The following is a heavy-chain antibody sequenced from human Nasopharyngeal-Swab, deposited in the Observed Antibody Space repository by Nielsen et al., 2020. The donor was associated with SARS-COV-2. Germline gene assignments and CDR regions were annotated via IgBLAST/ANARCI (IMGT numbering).Heavy chain of an antibody. Sequence: SSVKVSCKTSGGTFSRYGISWFRQAPGQGLEWMGGIIPILPITNYAQKFQDRVTITADKSTSTAYMELSSLRSEDTAAYYCARGGWLRRDYYYVYYYMDVWGKGTTVTVSS. CDR2: IIPILPIT. J-gene: IGHJ6*03. V-gene: IGHV1-69*10. D-gene: IGHD5-24*01. CDR1: GGTFSRYG. CDR3: ARGGWLRRDYYYVYYYMDV.